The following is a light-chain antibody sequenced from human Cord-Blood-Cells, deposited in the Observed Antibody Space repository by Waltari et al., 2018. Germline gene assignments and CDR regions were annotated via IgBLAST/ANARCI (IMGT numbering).Light chain of an antibody. V-gene: IGKV3-11*01. CDR3: QQRSNWPPLT. J-gene: IGKJ4*01. Sequence: EIVLTQSLATLSLSTGERATLSCRASQSVSSYLAWYQQKPGQAPRLLIYDASNRATGIPARFSGSGSGTDFTLTISSLEPEDFAVYYCQQRSNWPPLTFGGGTKVEIK. CDR1: QSVSSY. CDR2: DAS.